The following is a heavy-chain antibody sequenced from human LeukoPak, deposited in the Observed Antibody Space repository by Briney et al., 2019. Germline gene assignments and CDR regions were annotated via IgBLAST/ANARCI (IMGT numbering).Heavy chain of an antibody. CDR1: GYTLTELS. CDR3: ATDVVVRGVINYGWFDP. D-gene: IGHD3-10*01. J-gene: IGHJ5*02. Sequence: ASVKVFCKVSGYTLTELSMHWVRQAPGKGLEWMGGFDPEDGETIYAQKFQGRVTMTEDTSTDTAYMELSSLRSEDTAVYYCATDVVVRGVINYGWFDPWGQGTLVTVSS. V-gene: IGHV1-24*01. CDR2: FDPEDGET.